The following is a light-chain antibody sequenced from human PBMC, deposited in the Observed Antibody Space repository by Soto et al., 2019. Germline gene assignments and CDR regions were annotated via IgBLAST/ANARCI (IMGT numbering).Light chain of an antibody. J-gene: IGLJ2*01. CDR1: SSNIGSNY. Sequence: QSALTQPPSASGTPGQRVTISCSGSSSNIGSNYVYWYQQLPGTAPKLLSYSNNQRPSGVPDRFSGSKSGTSASLAISGLRSEDEADYYCAAWDDSLSGRVFGGGTKLTVL. V-gene: IGLV1-47*02. CDR2: SNN. CDR3: AAWDDSLSGRV.